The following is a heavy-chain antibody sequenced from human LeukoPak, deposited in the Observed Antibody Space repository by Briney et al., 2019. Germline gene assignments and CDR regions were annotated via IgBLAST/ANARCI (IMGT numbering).Heavy chain of an antibody. CDR2: IYSGGSP. CDR1: GFTFSTNY. J-gene: IGHJ4*02. CDR3: ARDLNYYDSSGYGH. Sequence: GGSLRLSCAASGFTFSTNYMSWVRQAPGKGLEWVSVIYSGGSPYYADSVRGRFTISRDNSKNTLYLQMNSLRAEDTAVYYCARDLNYYDSSGYGHWGQGTLVTVSS. V-gene: IGHV3-53*01. D-gene: IGHD3-22*01.